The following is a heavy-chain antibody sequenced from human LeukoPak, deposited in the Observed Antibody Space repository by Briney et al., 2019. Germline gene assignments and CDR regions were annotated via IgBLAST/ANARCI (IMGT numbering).Heavy chain of an antibody. CDR2: ISSSSSYI. CDR3: ASELMDSSSSYTPY. V-gene: IGHV3-21*01. Sequence: GGSLRLSCAASGFTFSSYSMNWVRQAPGKGLEWVSSISSSSSYIYYADSVKGRFTISRDNAKNSLYLQMNSLRAEDTAVYYCASELMDSSSSYTPYWGQGTLVTVSS. J-gene: IGHJ4*02. D-gene: IGHD6-6*01. CDR1: GFTFSSYS.